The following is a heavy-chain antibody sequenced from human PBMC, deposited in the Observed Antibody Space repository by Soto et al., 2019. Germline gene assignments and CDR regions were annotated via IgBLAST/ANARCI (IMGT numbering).Heavy chain of an antibody. V-gene: IGHV5-51*01. J-gene: IGHJ4*02. D-gene: IGHD3-22*01. Sequence: GESLKISCKGSGYSFTSYWIGWVRQMPGKGLEWMGIIYPGDSDTRYSPSFQGRVTISADKSISTAYLQWSSLKASDTAMYYCARSGYYDSSGYYFPSHFDYWGQGTLVTVSS. CDR2: IYPGDSDT. CDR3: ARSGYYDSSGYYFPSHFDY. CDR1: GYSFTSYW.